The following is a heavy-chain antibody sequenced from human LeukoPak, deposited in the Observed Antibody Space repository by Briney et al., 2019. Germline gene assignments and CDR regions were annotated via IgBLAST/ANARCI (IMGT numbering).Heavy chain of an antibody. CDR2: MNNGPGAT. D-gene: IGHD5-12*01. V-gene: IGHV3-23*01. CDR3: AKTHYDLLDV. J-gene: IGHJ6*02. Sequence: PGGSLRLSCAASGFIFSTSPMSWVRQPPGKGLEWVSAMNNGPGATFYRDSVRGRFTISRDDSKCTLYLQMNSLRAEDTGTYYCAKTHYDLLDVWGQGTTVTVSS. CDR1: GFIFSTSP.